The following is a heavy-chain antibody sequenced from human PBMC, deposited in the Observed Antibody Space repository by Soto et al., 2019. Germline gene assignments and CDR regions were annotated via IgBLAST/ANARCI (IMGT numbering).Heavy chain of an antibody. J-gene: IGHJ5*02. Sequence: QVQLVESGGGVVQPGRSLRLSCVASGFTFSNHAAHWVRQAPGRGLEWVAFISFDGTKTYYGDSVRGRFTISRDNSRDTLYLQVDSLRAADTAVYYCAKDHRNIGVGSDLWGQGPLVTVSS. CDR2: ISFDGTKT. V-gene: IGHV3-30*18. CDR1: GFTFSNHA. CDR3: AKDHRNIGVGSDL. D-gene: IGHD2-15*01.